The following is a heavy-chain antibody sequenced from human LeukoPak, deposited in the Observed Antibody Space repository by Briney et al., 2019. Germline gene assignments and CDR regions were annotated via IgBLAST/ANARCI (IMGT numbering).Heavy chain of an antibody. CDR1: GFTVSTNS. V-gene: IGHV3-53*01. CDR2: IYSDNA. D-gene: IGHD4/OR15-4a*01. Sequence: GGSLRLSCTVSGFTVSTNSMSWVRQAPGKGLEWVSFIYSDNAHYSDSVKGRFTISRDNSKNTLYLQMNSLRAEDTAVYYCARRAGAYSHPYDYWGQGTLVTVSS. J-gene: IGHJ4*02. CDR3: ARRAGAYSHPYDY.